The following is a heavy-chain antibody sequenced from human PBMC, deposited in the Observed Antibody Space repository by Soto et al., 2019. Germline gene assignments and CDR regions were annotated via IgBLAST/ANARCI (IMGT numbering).Heavy chain of an antibody. Sequence: SETLSLTCTVSGGSINIGGYYWGWIRQHPGKGLEWIGYIYYSGSTFYNPSLKSRVNISFDTSKNQFSLKLNSVTAADTAVYYCARTAWHFFDYWGQGTLVTVSS. CDR3: ARTAWHFFDY. J-gene: IGHJ4*02. D-gene: IGHD3-3*02. CDR2: IYYSGST. V-gene: IGHV4-31*03. CDR1: GGSINIGGYY.